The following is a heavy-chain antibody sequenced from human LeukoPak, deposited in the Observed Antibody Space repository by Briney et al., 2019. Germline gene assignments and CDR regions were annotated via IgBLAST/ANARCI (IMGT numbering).Heavy chain of an antibody. J-gene: IGHJ4*02. CDR1: GFTFSIYG. V-gene: IGHV3-23*01. CDR2: ISGSGGST. Sequence: GTSLRLSCAASGFTFSIYGMHWVRQAPGKGLEWVSAISGSGGSTYYADSVKGRFTISRDNSKNTLYLQMNSLRAEDTAVYYCARTGIAAAGDYWGQGTLVTVSS. CDR3: ARTGIAAAGDY. D-gene: IGHD6-13*01.